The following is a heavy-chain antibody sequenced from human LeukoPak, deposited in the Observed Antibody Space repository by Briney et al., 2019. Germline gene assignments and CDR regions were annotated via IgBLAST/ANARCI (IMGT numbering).Heavy chain of an antibody. V-gene: IGHV4-30-4*01. D-gene: IGHD3-16*01. CDR1: GGSISSDDYY. CDR3: ARRRGDNKTYYFDY. J-gene: IGHJ4*02. Sequence: KPSQTLSLTCTVSGGSISSDDYYWSWIRPPPEGGLDWIGYIYYSGSTYYYPSLRSRLSISLDTSKTQFSLKLSSVTAADTAVYYCARRRGDNKTYYFDYWGQGTLVTVSS. CDR2: IYYSGST.